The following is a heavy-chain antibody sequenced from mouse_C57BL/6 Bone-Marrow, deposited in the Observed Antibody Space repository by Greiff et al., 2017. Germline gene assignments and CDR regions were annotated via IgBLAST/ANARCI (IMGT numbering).Heavy chain of an antibody. Sequence: DVKLQESGTVLARPGASVKMSCKTSGYTFTSYWMHWVKQRPGQGLEWIGAIYPGNSDTSYNQKFKGKAKLTAVTSASTAYMELSSLTNEDSAVYYCALITTVVKGDFDYWGQGTTLTVSS. D-gene: IGHD1-1*01. V-gene: IGHV1-5*01. CDR3: ALITTVVKGDFDY. CDR1: GYTFTSYW. J-gene: IGHJ2*01. CDR2: IYPGNSDT.